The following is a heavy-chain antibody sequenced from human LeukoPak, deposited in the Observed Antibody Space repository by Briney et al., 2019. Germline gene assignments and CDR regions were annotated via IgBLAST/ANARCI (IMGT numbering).Heavy chain of an antibody. J-gene: IGHJ5*02. CDR2: IYYSGGT. V-gene: IGHV4-59*01. D-gene: IGHD6-19*01. Sequence: SETLSLTCTVSGGSISSYYWSWIRQPPGKGPEWIGYIYYSGGTNYNPSLKSRVTISVDTSKNQFSLKLSSVTAADTAVYYCAREYIAVAGTWFDPWGQGTLVTVSS. CDR1: GGSISSYY. CDR3: AREYIAVAGTWFDP.